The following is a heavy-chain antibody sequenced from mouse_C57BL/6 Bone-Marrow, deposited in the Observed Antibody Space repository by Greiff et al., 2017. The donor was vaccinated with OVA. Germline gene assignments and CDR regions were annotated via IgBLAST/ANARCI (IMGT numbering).Heavy chain of an antibody. J-gene: IGHJ2*01. CDR3: SRGVDHSGPGY. CDR2: SRNKANDYTT. V-gene: IGHV7-1*01. Sequence: EVKVVESGGGLVQSGRSLRLSCATSGFTFSDFYMEWVRQAPGKGLEWIAASRNKANDYTTEYSASVKGRFIVSRDTSQSILYLQMNALRAEDTAIYYVSRGVDHSGPGYWGQGTTVTVS. CDR1: GFTFSDFY.